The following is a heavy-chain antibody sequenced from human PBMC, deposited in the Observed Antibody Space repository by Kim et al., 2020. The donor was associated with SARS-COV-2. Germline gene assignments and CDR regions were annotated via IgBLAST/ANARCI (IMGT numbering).Heavy chain of an antibody. J-gene: IGHJ4*02. D-gene: IGHD6-6*01. V-gene: IGHV3-23*01. CDR2: ISGSGGST. Sequence: GGSLRLSCAASGFTFSSYAMSWVRQAPGKGLEWVSAISGSGGSTYYADSVKGRFTISRDNSKNTLYLQMNSLRAEDTAVYYCAKRPDSSSSSLHLRNAPFDYWGQGTLVTVSS. CDR3: AKRPDSSSSSLHLRNAPFDY. CDR1: GFTFSSYA.